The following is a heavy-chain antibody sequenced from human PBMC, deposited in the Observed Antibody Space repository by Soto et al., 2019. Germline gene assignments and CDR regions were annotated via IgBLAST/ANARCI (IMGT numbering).Heavy chain of an antibody. CDR2: KWYDGSNK. J-gene: IGHJ6*02. V-gene: IGHV3-33*01. Sequence: QVQLVESGGGVVQPGRSLRLSCAASGFTFSSYGMHWVRQAPGKGLEWVAVKWYDGSNKYYADSVKGRFTISRDNSKNTLYLQMNSLRAEDTAVYYCARMNYYDSSGYKLYYYYGMDVWGQGTTVTVSS. D-gene: IGHD3-22*01. CDR3: ARMNYYDSSGYKLYYYYGMDV. CDR1: GFTFSSYG.